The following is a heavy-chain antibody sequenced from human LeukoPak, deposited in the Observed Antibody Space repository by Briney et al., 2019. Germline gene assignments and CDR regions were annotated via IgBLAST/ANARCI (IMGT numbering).Heavy chain of an antibody. CDR1: GYTFTTYH. J-gene: IGHJ4*02. CDR2: ISAYNGNT. V-gene: IGHV1-18*04. D-gene: IGHD6-13*01. Sequence: ASVRVSCKASGYTFTTYHMQWVRQAPGQGLEWMGWISAYNGNTNYAQKLQGRVTMTTDTSTSTAYMELRSLRSDDTAVYYCARGSSSWPVDYWGQGTLVTVSS. CDR3: ARGSSSWPVDY.